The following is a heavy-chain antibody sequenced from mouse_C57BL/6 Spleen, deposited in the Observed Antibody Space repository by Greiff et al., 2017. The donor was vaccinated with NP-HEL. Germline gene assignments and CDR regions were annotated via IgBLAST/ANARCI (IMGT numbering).Heavy chain of an antibody. J-gene: IGHJ2*01. CDR2: IDPSDSYT. V-gene: IGHV1-50*01. D-gene: IGHD1-1*01. Sequence: QVQLQQPGAELVKPGASVKLSCKASGYTFTSYWMQWVKQRPGQGLEWIGEIDPSDSYTNYNQKFKGKATLTVDTSSSTAYMQLSSLTSEDSAVYYCARNDYGSSHPPYWGQGTTLTVSS. CDR3: ARNDYGSSHPPY. CDR1: GYTFTSYW.